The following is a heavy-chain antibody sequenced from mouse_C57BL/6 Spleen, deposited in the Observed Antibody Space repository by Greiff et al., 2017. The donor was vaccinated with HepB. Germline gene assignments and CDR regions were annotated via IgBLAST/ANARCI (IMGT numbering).Heavy chain of an antibody. CDR2: IDPSDSYT. CDR3: ARERRLRAMDY. J-gene: IGHJ4*01. Sequence: QVQLQQPGAELVMPGASVKLSCKASGYTFTSYWMHWVKQRPGQGLEWIGEIDPSDSYTNYNQKFKGKSTLTVDKSSSTAYMQLSSLTSEDSAVYYCARERRLRAMDYWGQGTSVTVSS. D-gene: IGHD3-2*02. CDR1: GYTFTSYW. V-gene: IGHV1-69*01.